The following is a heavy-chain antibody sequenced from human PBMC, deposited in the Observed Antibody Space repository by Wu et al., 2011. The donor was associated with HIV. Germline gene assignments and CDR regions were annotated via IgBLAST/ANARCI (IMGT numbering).Heavy chain of an antibody. CDR3: ARDPGIAATGMFG. D-gene: IGHD6-13*01. J-gene: IGHJ4*02. V-gene: IGHV1-2*02. CDR1: GYTFTSYG. CDR2: INPNSGGT. Sequence: QVQLVQSGAEVKKPGASVKVSCTASGYTFTSYGITWVRQAPGQGLEWMGWINPNSGGTNYAQKFQGRATMTRDTSINTAYMDLSSLRSDDTAVYYCARDPGIAATGMFGWGQGTLVTVSS.